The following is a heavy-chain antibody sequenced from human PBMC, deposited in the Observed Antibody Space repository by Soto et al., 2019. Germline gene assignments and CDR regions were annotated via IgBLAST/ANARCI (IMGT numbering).Heavy chain of an antibody. CDR1: GFTVSSNY. CDR3: ARDHNDILTGQPYGMDV. J-gene: IGHJ6*02. D-gene: IGHD3-9*01. Sequence: GGSLRLSCAASGFTVSSNYMSWVRQAPGKGLEWVSVIYSGGSTYYADSVKGRFTISRDNSKNTLYLQMNSLRAEDTAVYYCARDHNDILTGQPYGMDVWGQGTTVTVSS. V-gene: IGHV3-53*01. CDR2: IYSGGST.